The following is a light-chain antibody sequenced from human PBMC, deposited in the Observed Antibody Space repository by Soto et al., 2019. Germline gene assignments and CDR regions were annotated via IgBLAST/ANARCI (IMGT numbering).Light chain of an antibody. CDR2: KAS. CDR3: QQYNSYWT. CDR1: QSISSW. J-gene: IGKJ1*01. V-gene: IGKV1-5*03. Sequence: DIQMTQSPSTLSASVGDRVTITCRASQSISSWLAWYQQKPGKAPKLLIYKASSLEIGAPSRFSGSASGTEFTLTISSQQPDDFSTYYCQQYNSYWTFGQGTKVEIK.